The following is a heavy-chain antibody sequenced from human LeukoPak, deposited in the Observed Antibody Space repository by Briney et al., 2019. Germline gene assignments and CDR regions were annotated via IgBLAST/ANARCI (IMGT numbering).Heavy chain of an antibody. CDR1: GGSISSNSYY. CDR3: ARDVGARGKNWFDP. J-gene: IGHJ5*02. CDR2: IYYSGST. Sequence: PSETLSLTCTVSGGSISSNSYYWGWIRQPPGKGLEWIGSIYYSGSTYYNPSLKSRVTISVDTSKNQFSLKLSSVTAADTAVYYCARDVGARGKNWFDPWGQGTLVTVSS. V-gene: IGHV4-39*07. D-gene: IGHD1-26*01.